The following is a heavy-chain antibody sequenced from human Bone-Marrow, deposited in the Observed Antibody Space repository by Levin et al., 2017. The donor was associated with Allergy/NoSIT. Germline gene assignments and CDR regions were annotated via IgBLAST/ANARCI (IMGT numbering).Heavy chain of an antibody. D-gene: IGHD2-15*01. CDR3: ASEFVVVVVATAPPRDSDAFDI. CDR2: INPSGGSP. CDR1: GYTFTSYY. Sequence: GGSLRLSCKASGYTFTSYYMHWVRQAPGQGLEWMGIINPSGGSPTYAQKFQGRVTMTRDTSTSTVHLELSSLRSEDTAVYYCASEFVVVVVATAPPRDSDAFDIWGQGTMVTVSS. J-gene: IGHJ3*02. V-gene: IGHV1-46*01.